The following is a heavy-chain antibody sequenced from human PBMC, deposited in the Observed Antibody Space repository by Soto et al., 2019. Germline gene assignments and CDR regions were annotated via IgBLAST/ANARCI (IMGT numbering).Heavy chain of an antibody. Sequence: HPGGSLRLSCAASGFTFSSYAMHWVRQAPGKGLEYVSAITSSGGNTDYGSSVKGRFTISRDNSKNTLYLQMGSLRAEDMAVYYCARRIPFGYGMDVWGQGTTVTVSS. D-gene: IGHD2-21*01. CDR3: ARRIPFGYGMDV. CDR1: GFTFSSYA. CDR2: ITSSGGNT. V-gene: IGHV3-64*01. J-gene: IGHJ6*02.